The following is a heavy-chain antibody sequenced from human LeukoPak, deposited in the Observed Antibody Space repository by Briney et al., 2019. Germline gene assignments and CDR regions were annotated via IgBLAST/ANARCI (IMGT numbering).Heavy chain of an antibody. V-gene: IGHV4-34*01. Sequence: SETLSLTCAVYGGSFSGYYWSWIRQPPGKGLEWIGEINHSGSTNYSPSPKSRVTISVDTSKNQFSLKLSSVTAADTAVYYCARYLRRPYYFDYWGQGTLVTVSS. CDR1: GGSFSGYY. CDR2: INHSGST. J-gene: IGHJ4*02. CDR3: ARYLRRPYYFDY.